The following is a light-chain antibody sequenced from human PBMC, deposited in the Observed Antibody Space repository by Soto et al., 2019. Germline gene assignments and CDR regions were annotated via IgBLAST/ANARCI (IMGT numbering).Light chain of an antibody. J-gene: IGKJ1*01. V-gene: IGKV3-20*01. CDR3: QQYGSLSWT. Sequence: EIVLTQSPGTLSLSPGEGATLSCRASQNVESNYLAWYQQKPGQAPRIILFGASGRATGIPDRFSGSGSGTDFTLTISRPEPEDFAVYYCQQYGSLSWTFGQGTKVDIK. CDR1: QNVESNY. CDR2: GAS.